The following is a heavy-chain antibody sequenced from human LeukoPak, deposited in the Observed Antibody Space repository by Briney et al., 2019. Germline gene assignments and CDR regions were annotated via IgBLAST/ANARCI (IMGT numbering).Heavy chain of an antibody. CDR2: IKQDGSEK. D-gene: IGHD6-13*01. Sequence: GGSLRLSCAASGFTFSSYWMSWVRQAPGKGLEWVANIKQDGSEKYYVDSVKGRFTISRDNAKNSLYLQMNSLRAEDTAVYYCARDQAMAAAGYDAFDIWGQGTMVTVSS. V-gene: IGHV3-7*01. CDR3: ARDQAMAAAGYDAFDI. CDR1: GFTFSSYW. J-gene: IGHJ3*02.